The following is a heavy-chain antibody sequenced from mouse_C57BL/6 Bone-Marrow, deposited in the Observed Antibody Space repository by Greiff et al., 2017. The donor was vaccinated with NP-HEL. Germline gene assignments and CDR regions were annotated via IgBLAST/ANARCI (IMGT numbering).Heavy chain of an antibody. J-gene: IGHJ1*03. D-gene: IGHD5-5*01. CDR2: IDPSDSYT. Sequence: QVQLQQPGAELVKPGASVKLSCKASGYTFTSYWMQWVKQRPGQGLEWIGEIDPSDSYTNYNQKFKGKATLTVDTSSSTAYMQLSSLTSEDAAVYYCARDHYPVWDFDVWGKGTTVTVSS. V-gene: IGHV1-50*01. CDR1: GYTFTSYW. CDR3: ARDHYPVWDFDV.